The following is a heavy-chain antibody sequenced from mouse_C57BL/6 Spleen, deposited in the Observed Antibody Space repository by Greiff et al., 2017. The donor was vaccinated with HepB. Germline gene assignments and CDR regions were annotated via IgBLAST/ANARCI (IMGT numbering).Heavy chain of an antibody. CDR2: ISGGGGNT. CDR3: ARHGYAMDY. Sequence: EVKLVESGGGLVKPGGSLKLSCAASGFTFSSYTMSWVRQTPEKRLAWVATISGGGGNTYYPDSVKGRFTISRDNAKNTLYLQMSSLRSEDPSLYYCARHGYAMDYWGQGTSVTVSS. CDR1: GFTFSSYT. V-gene: IGHV5-9*01. J-gene: IGHJ4*01.